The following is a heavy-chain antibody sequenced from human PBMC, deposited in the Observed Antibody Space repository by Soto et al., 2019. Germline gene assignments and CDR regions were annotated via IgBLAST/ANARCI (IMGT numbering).Heavy chain of an antibody. CDR2: IWYDGSNK. CDR3: ARMVDCSGGSCYLGAFDI. CDR1: GFTFSSYG. Sequence: GGSLRLSCAASGFTFSSYGMHWVRQAPGKGLEWVAVIWYDGSNKYYADSVKGRFTISRDNSKNTLYLQMNSLRAEDTAVYYCARMVDCSGGSCYLGAFDIWGQGTMVTVSS. J-gene: IGHJ3*02. V-gene: IGHV3-33*01. D-gene: IGHD2-15*01.